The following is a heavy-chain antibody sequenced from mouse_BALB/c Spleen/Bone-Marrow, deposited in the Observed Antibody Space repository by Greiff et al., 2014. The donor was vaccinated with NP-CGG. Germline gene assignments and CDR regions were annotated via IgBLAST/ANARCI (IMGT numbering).Heavy chain of an antibody. CDR2: FYPGSGSV. CDR3: ANNDGGDPFVY. Sequence: VHLVESGAELVKPGASVKVSCKASGYTFNVYYIHWVKQRPGQGLEWIGWFYPGSGSVKYNEKFKAKATLTADKSSSTVYMELSRLKAEDFDVYSCANNDGGDPFVYWGQGTLVTVSA. D-gene: IGHD3-3*01. V-gene: IGHV1-62-2*01. CDR1: GYTFNVYY. J-gene: IGHJ3*01.